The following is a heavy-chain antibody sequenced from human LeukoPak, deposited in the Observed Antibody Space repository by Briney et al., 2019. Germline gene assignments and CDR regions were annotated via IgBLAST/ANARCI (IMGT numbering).Heavy chain of an antibody. Sequence: PGRSLRLSCAASGFTFSSHGMHWVRQAPGKGLEWVAVIWFDGSDRYYADSVKGRFTITRDNSKSTLYLQMNSLSAEDTAVYYCARDNWNDWGQGTLVTVSS. CDR3: ARDNWND. D-gene: IGHD1-1*01. CDR2: IWFDGSDR. CDR1: GFTFSSHG. J-gene: IGHJ4*02. V-gene: IGHV3-33*01.